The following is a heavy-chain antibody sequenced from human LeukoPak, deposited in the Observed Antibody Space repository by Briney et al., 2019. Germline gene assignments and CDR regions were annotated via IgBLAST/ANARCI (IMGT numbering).Heavy chain of an antibody. Sequence: GGSLRLSCAASGFTFSSYAMSWVRRAPGKGLEWVSAISGSGGSTYYADSVKGRFTISRDNSKNTLYLQMNSLRAEDTAVYYCGTGYSSSWYWVYWGQGTLVTVSS. V-gene: IGHV3-23*01. CDR2: ISGSGGST. CDR1: GFTFSSYA. J-gene: IGHJ4*02. CDR3: GTGYSSSWYWVY. D-gene: IGHD6-13*01.